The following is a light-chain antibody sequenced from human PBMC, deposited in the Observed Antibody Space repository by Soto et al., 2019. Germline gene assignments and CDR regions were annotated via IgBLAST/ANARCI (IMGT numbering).Light chain of an antibody. V-gene: IGKV3-15*01. CDR1: QSINSN. J-gene: IGKJ1*01. CDR3: QQYNNWRT. Sequence: EIVITQSPSTLSVSPGERATLSCRASQSINSNLAWYQQKPGQAPRLLIYGASTRATGIPARFSGSGSGTEFTLTINSLQSEDFAVYYCQQYNNWRTFGQRTKVDI. CDR2: GAS.